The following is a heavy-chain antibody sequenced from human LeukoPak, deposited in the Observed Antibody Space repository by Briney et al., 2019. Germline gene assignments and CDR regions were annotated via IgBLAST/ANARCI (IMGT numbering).Heavy chain of an antibody. D-gene: IGHD7-27*01. J-gene: IGHJ4*02. V-gene: IGHV3-7*01. CDR2: IRDDGGLK. CDR1: GFTFSGYW. Sequence: GGSLRLSCTVSGFTFSGYWMSWVRQAPGKGLEWVANIRDDGGLKNYVDSVKGRFTISRDNAKNSVSLQMNSLRAEGTAVYYCARDLPWGYFDYWGQGTLVTVSS. CDR3: ARDLPWGYFDY.